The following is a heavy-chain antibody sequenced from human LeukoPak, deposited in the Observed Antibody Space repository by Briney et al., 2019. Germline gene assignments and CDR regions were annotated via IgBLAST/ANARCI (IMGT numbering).Heavy chain of an antibody. D-gene: IGHD4/OR15-4a*01. CDR2: IRSKAYGGTT. Sequence: GGSLRLSCTASTFTFGDYTMSWVRQAPGKGLEWVGFIRSKAYGGTTEYAASVKGRFSISRDDSKSIAYLQMNSLKSEDTAVYYCSRTGAEDWFDPWGQGTLVTVSS. CDR3: SRTGAEDWFDP. V-gene: IGHV3-49*04. J-gene: IGHJ5*02. CDR1: TFTFGDYT.